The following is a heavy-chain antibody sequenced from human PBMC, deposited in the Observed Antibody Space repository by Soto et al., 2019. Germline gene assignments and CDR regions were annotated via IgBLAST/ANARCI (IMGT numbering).Heavy chain of an antibody. CDR3: ARGYDFWSGYYTGSFDY. Sequence: VASLNLSCKASGDTFSRYAISWVSQATGQGLEWMGGIIPIFGTANYAQKFQGRVTITADKSTSTAYMELSSLRSEDTAVYYCARGYDFWSGYYTGSFDYWGQGILVTVSS. D-gene: IGHD3-3*01. CDR2: IIPIFGTA. CDR1: GDTFSRYA. J-gene: IGHJ4*02. V-gene: IGHV1-69*06.